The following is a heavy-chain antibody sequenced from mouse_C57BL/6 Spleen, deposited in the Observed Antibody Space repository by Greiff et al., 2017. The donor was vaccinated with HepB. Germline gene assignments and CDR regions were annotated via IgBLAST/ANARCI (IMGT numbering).Heavy chain of an antibody. CDR1: GYTFTDYY. D-gene: IGHD2-5*01. CDR2: INPYNGGT. V-gene: IGHV1-19*01. J-gene: IGHJ4*01. CDR3: ARGDYSNHYAMDY. Sequence: EVQLQESGPVLVKPGASVKMSCKASGYTFTDYYMNWVKQSHGKSLEWIGVINPYNGGTSYNQKFKGKATLTVDKSSSTAYMELNSLTSEDSAVYYCARGDYSNHYAMDYWGQGTSVTVSS.